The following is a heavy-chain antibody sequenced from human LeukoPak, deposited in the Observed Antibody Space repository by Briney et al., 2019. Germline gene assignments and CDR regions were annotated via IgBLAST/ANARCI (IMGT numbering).Heavy chain of an antibody. CDR1: GGSLSSYY. CDR2: IYYSGST. J-gene: IGHJ4*02. Sequence: PETLSHTCTVSGGSLSSYYWSWIRHPLQKGRGRVGRIYYSGSTYYNPSLKGRVMISVDTSKNQFSLKVSSVTAADTAVYYCAREDESGSYLGVVDYWGQGTLVTVSS. D-gene: IGHD1-26*01. CDR3: AREDESGSYLGVVDY. V-gene: IGHV4-59*05.